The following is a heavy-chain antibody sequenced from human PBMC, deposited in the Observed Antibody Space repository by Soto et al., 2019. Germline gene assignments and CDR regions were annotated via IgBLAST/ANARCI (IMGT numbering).Heavy chain of an antibody. D-gene: IGHD2-2*01. CDR1: GQSFSGHT. CDR3: ARCSGIAVIPGELEDVHYDY. V-gene: IGHV4-34*01. CDR2: ISQSGST. J-gene: IGHJ4*02. Sequence: QVQLQQWGAGLLKPSETLSLTCAVYGQSFSGHTWSWIRQSPGKGLECIGEISQSGSTYYNPSLKTRVTISADTSKNQFSLTLNSVTAADTGVFYCARCSGIAVIPGELEDVHYDYWGQGTLVSVSS.